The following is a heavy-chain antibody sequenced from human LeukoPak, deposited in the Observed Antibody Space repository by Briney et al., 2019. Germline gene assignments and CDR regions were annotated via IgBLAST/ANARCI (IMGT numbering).Heavy chain of an antibody. CDR3: ARHYYDSSGYPFDY. V-gene: IGHV2-70*11. D-gene: IGHD3-22*01. CDR1: GFSLSTSGMC. CDR2: IDWDDDK. J-gene: IGHJ4*02. Sequence: SGPTLVNPTQTLTLTCTFSGFSLSTSGMCVSWIRQPPGKALEWLARIDWDDDKYYSTSLKTRLTISKDTSKNQVVLTMTNMDPVDTATYYCARHYYDSSGYPFDYWGQGTLVTVSS.